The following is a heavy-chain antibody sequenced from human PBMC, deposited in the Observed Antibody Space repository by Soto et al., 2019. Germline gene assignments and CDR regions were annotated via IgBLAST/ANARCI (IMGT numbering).Heavy chain of an antibody. Sequence: SETLSLTCTVSGGSISSYYWSWIRQPPGKGLEWIGYMHYSGSTNYNPSLKSRVTISVDTSKNQLSLKLSSVTAADTAVYYCARHSWLQLLPQYWGQCMLVTVSS. CDR2: MHYSGST. CDR1: GGSISSYY. D-gene: IGHD5-12*01. J-gene: IGHJ1*01. CDR3: ARHSWLQLLPQY. V-gene: IGHV4-59*08.